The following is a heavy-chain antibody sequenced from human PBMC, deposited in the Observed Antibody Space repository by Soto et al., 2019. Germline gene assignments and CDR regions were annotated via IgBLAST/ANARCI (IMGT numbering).Heavy chain of an antibody. Sequence: ASVKGSCKASGYTFTSYAMHWVRQAPGQRLEWMGWINAGNGNTKYSQKFQGRVTITRDTSASTAYMELSSLRSEDTAVYYCARVPYSFGVVIVPFDPWGQGTLVTVSS. V-gene: IGHV1-3*01. D-gene: IGHD3-3*01. CDR2: INAGNGNT. CDR1: GYTFTSYA. CDR3: ARVPYSFGVVIVPFDP. J-gene: IGHJ5*02.